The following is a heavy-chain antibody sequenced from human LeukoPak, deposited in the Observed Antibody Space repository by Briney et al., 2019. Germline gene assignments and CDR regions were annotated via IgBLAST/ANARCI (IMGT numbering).Heavy chain of an antibody. CDR2: ISGSGGST. J-gene: IGHJ4*02. CDR3: AREYCSGGSCYGYFDY. Sequence: GGSLRLSCAASGFTFSSYALSWVRQAPGKGLEWVSAISGSGGSTYYADSVKGRFTISRDNAKNSLYLQMSNLRAEDTAVYYCAREYCSGGSCYGYFDYWGQGILVTVSS. D-gene: IGHD2-15*01. V-gene: IGHV3-23*01. CDR1: GFTFSSYA.